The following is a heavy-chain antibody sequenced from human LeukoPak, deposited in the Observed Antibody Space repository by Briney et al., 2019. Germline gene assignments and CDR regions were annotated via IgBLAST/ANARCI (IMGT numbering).Heavy chain of an antibody. Sequence: GKSLEISCKGSGYSFTSYWIGWVRQMPGKGLEWMGIIYPGDSDTRYSPSFQGQVTISADKSISTAYLQWSSLKASDTAMYYCARRRTPYYYYMDVWGKGTTVTVSS. J-gene: IGHJ6*03. D-gene: IGHD1/OR15-1a*01. CDR3: ARRRTPYYYYMDV. CDR2: IYPGDSDT. CDR1: GYSFTSYW. V-gene: IGHV5-51*01.